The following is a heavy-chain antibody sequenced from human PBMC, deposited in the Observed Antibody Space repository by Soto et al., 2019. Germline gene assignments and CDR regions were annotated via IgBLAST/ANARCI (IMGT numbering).Heavy chain of an antibody. CDR3: EREAGWRTMVPYD. CDR1: GYTFTRYG. D-gene: IGHD2-8*01. CDR2: LSAFNGDT. V-gene: IGHV1-18*04. Sequence: QVQLVQSGTEVKKPGASVNVSCQAFGYTFTRYGFSSVRQVPGQGLEWLGRLSAFNGDTQYAQTMKGRLTVTTDTSTTTVHMELRSLTPADTAVYYCEREAGWRTMVPYDWGQGTLGTIS. J-gene: IGHJ4*02.